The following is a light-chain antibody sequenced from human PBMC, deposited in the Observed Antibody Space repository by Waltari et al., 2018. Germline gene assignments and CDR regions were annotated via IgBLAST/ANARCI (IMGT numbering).Light chain of an antibody. CDR3: MSYSSSFTLF. Sequence: QSALTQPASVSGSPGQSITISCAGTSSYVGGYNYVSWYQHHPGKAPKLIIYEVSHRPSGVSNRFSGSKSGNTASLTISGLQADDEADYYCMSYSSSFTLFFGTGTKVSVL. V-gene: IGLV2-14*01. J-gene: IGLJ1*01. CDR2: EVS. CDR1: SSYVGGYNY.